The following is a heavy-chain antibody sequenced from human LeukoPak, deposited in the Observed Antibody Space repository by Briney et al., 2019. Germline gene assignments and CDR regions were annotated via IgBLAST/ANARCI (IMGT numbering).Heavy chain of an antibody. D-gene: IGHD6-13*01. Sequence: SETLSLTCAVYDESFSGYYCSWIRQPPRKGLEWIGEIDHSGSTNYNPSLKSRVTISVDTSKNQFSLKLSSVTAADTAVYYCASHLYSSSWPYTPYYYYYGMDVWGQGTTVTVSS. CDR1: DESFSGYY. CDR2: IDHSGST. J-gene: IGHJ6*02. CDR3: ASHLYSSSWPYTPYYYYYGMDV. V-gene: IGHV4-34*01.